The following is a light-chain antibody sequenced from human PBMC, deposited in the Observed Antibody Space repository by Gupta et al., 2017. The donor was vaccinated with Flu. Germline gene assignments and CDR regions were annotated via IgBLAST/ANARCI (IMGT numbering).Light chain of an antibody. V-gene: IGKV1-39*01. CDR1: QDISNY. CDR2: GAS. J-gene: IGKJ1*01. CDR3: QQSKSFSWT. Sequence: DIQMTQSPSSLSASVGDRVTITCRASQDISNYLNWYQQKSGKAPEVLIYGASTLQSGVPARFSGSGSGTDFTLSISSLEPEDSATYYCQQSKSFSWTFGQGTKVEIK.